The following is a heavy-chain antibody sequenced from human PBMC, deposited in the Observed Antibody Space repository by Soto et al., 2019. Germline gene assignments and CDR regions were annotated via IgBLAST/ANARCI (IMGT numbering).Heavy chain of an antibody. CDR2: IYSGGST. Sequence: EVQLVESGGGLVQPGGSLRLSCAASRFTVSSNYMTWVRQAPGKGLEWVSVIYSGGSTYYTDSVKGRFTISRDRSKNTLYLQMNSLRAEDTAVYYCARVGYPYYFDSWGQGTLVTVSS. D-gene: IGHD1-1*01. CDR1: RFTVSSNY. J-gene: IGHJ4*02. V-gene: IGHV3-66*01. CDR3: ARVGYPYYFDS.